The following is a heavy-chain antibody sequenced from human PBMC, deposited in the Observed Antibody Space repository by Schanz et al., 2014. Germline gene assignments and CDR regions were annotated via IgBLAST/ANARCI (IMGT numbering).Heavy chain of an antibody. CDR2: ISGSGGTI. D-gene: IGHD3-22*01. CDR3: ARDASSSDYHLAH. CDR1: GFTFSSYS. Sequence: VQLVDSGGGLVKPGGSLRLSCTASGFTFSSYSMNWVRQAPGKGLEWVSAISGSGGTIYYADSVKGRFTISRDNAKNSLYLEMNSLRAEDTALYYCARDASSSDYHLAHWGQGTLVTVSS. V-gene: IGHV3-48*01. J-gene: IGHJ4*02.